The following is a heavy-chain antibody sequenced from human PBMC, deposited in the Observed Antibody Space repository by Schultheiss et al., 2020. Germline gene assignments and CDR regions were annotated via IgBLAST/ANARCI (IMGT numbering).Heavy chain of an antibody. CDR2: ISGSGGST. CDR1: GFTFSSYA. J-gene: IGHJ4*02. Sequence: ESLKISCAASGFTFSSYAMSWVRQAPGKGLEWVSAISGSGGSTYYADSVKGRFTISRDNSKNTLFLQVNSLRAEDTAVYYCARVLAYCGGDCYSFDYWGQGTLVTVSS. CDR3: ARVLAYCGGDCYSFDY. V-gene: IGHV3-23*01. D-gene: IGHD2-21*02.